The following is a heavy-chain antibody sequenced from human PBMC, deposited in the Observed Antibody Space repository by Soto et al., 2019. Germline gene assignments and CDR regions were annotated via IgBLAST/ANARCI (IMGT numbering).Heavy chain of an antibody. J-gene: IGHJ4*02. CDR1: GFTFSSYS. CDR3: ARGGYSGYDGVVY. Sequence: EVQLVESGGGLVQPGGSLRLSCAASGFTFSSYSMNWVRQAPGKGLEWVSYISSSSSTIYYADSVKGRFTISRDNAKNSLYRQMNSLRDEDTAVYYCARGGYSGYDGVVYWGQGTLVTVSS. CDR2: ISSSSSTI. D-gene: IGHD5-12*01. V-gene: IGHV3-48*02.